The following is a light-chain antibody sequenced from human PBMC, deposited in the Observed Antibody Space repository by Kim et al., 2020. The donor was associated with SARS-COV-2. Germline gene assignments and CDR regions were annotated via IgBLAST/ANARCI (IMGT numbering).Light chain of an antibody. V-gene: IGKV4-1*01. CDR1: QSVLYSSDNKNY. CDR3: QQYYSTPLT. J-gene: IGKJ4*01. Sequence: DIVMTQSPDSLAVPLGERATINCKSSQSVLYSSDNKNYLAWYQQKPGQPPKLLIYWASTRESGVPDRFTGGGSGTDFTLIISSLQAEDVAVYYCQQYYSTPLTFGGGTKVDIK. CDR2: WAS.